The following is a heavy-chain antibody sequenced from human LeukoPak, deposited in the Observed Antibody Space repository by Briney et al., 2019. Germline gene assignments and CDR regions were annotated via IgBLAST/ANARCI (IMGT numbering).Heavy chain of an antibody. V-gene: IGHV4-59*08. J-gene: IGHJ4*02. CDR2: IYYSGST. CDR1: GGSFSGYY. Sequence: SETLSLTCAVYGGSFSGYYWSWIRQPPGKGLEWIGYIYYSGSTNYNPSLKSRVTISVDTSKNQFSLKLSSVTAADTAVYYCARQGSSSWSPLGYWGQGTLVTVSS. CDR3: ARQGSSSWSPLGY. D-gene: IGHD6-13*01.